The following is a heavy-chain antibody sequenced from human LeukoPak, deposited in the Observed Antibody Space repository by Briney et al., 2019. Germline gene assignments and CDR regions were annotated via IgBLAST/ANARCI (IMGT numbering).Heavy chain of an antibody. D-gene: IGHD6-19*01. CDR2: ISYDGSNK. V-gene: IGHV3-30*18. CDR1: GFTFSNYD. Sequence: PGGSLRLSCAASGFTFSNYDMHWVRQAPGKGLEWVAVISYDGSNKYYADSVKGRFTISRDNSKNTLYLQMNSLRPEDTAVYYCAKVSRSGWAHYFDYWGQGTLVTVSS. CDR3: AKVSRSGWAHYFDY. J-gene: IGHJ4*02.